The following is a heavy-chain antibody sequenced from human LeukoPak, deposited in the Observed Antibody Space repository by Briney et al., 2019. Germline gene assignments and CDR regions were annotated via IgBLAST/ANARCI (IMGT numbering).Heavy chain of an antibody. CDR3: ATKYGSGSYYNFGY. Sequence: PSETLSLTCTVSGGSISSYYWSWIRQPPGKGLEWIGYIYYSGGTYYNPSLKSRVTISVDTSKNQFSLKLSSVTAADTAVYYCATKYGSGSYYNFGYWGQGTLVTVSS. CDR2: IYYSGGT. CDR1: GGSISSYY. D-gene: IGHD3-10*01. V-gene: IGHV4-59*08. J-gene: IGHJ4*02.